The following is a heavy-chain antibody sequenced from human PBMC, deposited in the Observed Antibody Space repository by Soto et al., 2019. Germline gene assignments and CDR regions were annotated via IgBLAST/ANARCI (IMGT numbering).Heavy chain of an antibody. D-gene: IGHD5-18*01. CDR3: ATRYSYGYGYFDY. CDR1: GYTLTELS. CDR2: FDPEDGET. Sequence: AXSVKVSCKVSGYTLTELSMHWVRQAPGKGLEWMGGFDPEDGETIYAQKFQGRVTMTEDTSTDTAYMELSSLRSEDTAVYYCATRYSYGYGYFDYWGQGNLVTVSS. V-gene: IGHV1-24*01. J-gene: IGHJ4*02.